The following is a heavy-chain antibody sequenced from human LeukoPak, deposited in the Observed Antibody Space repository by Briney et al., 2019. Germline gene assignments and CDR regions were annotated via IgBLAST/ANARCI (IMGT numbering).Heavy chain of an antibody. D-gene: IGHD2-2*03. Sequence: GRSLRLSCAASGFTFSSYAMHWVRQAPGKGLEWVAVISYDGSNKYYADSVKGRFTISRDNSKNTLYLQMNSLRAEDTAVYYCARDGYCSSTSFFYYYYMDVWGKGTTVTVSS. CDR3: ARDGYCSSTSFFYYYYMDV. CDR1: GFTFSSYA. CDR2: ISYDGSNK. V-gene: IGHV3-30*04. J-gene: IGHJ6*03.